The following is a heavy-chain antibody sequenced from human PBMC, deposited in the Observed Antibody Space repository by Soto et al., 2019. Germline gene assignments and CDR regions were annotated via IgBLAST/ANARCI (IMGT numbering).Heavy chain of an antibody. Sequence: EVQLVESGGGLVQPGGSLRLSCAASGFTFSSYSMNWVRQAPGKGLEWVSYISSSSSTIYYADSVKGRFTISRDNAKNSLYLQMNSLRAEDTAVYYCEREGYDFWSGYYPIDYWGQGTLVTVSS. CDR1: GFTFSSYS. CDR2: ISSSSSTI. V-gene: IGHV3-48*01. J-gene: IGHJ4*02. D-gene: IGHD3-3*01. CDR3: EREGYDFWSGYYPIDY.